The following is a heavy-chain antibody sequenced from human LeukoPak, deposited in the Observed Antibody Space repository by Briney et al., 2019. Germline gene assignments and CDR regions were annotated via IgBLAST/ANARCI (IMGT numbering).Heavy chain of an antibody. CDR1: GFTFSSYW. D-gene: IGHD3-22*01. J-gene: IGHJ4*02. Sequence: GGSLRLSCAASGFTFSSYWMSWVRQAPGKGLEWVANIKQDGSEKYYVDSVKGRFTISRDNAKNSLYLQMNSPRAEDTAVYYCAISYYYDSSGYYYDREVDYWGQGTLVTVSS. V-gene: IGHV3-7*01. CDR2: IKQDGSEK. CDR3: AISYYYDSSGYYYDREVDY.